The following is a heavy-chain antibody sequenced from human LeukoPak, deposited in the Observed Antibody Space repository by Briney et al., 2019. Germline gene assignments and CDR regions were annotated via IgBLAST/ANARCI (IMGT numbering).Heavy chain of an antibody. CDR1: GGSISSYY. CDR2: IYYSGST. CDR3: ARGANLPLLSY. J-gene: IGHJ4*02. Sequence: SETLSLTCTVSGGSISSYYWSWIRQPPGKGLEWIGYIYYSGSTNYNPSLKSRVTISVDTSKNQFSLKLSSVTAADTVVYYCARGANLPLLSYWGQGTLVTVSS. V-gene: IGHV4-59*01. D-gene: IGHD3-9*01.